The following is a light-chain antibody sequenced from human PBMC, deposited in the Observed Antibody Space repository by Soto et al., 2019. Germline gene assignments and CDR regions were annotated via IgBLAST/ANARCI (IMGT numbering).Light chain of an antibody. CDR1: QIVLYSSNNKNY. Sequence: DIVMTQSPYSLAVSLGERATINCKSSQIVLYSSNNKNYLAWYQQKPGQPPKLLIYWASTRESGVPDRFSGSGSGTDFTLTISSLQAEDVAVYYCQQYYSTPWTFGQGTKVDIK. CDR3: QQYYSTPWT. V-gene: IGKV4-1*01. CDR2: WAS. J-gene: IGKJ1*01.